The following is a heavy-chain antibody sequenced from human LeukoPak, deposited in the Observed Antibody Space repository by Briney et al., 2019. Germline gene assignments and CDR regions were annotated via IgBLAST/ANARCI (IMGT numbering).Heavy chain of an antibody. CDR2: IYYSGST. J-gene: IGHJ6*03. CDR1: GGSISSYC. D-gene: IGHD3-10*01. V-gene: IGHV4-59*08. Sequence: SETLSLTCTVSGGSISSYCWSWIRQPPGKGLEWIGYIYYSGSTNYNPSLKSRVTISVDTSKNQFSLKLSSVTAADTAVYYCARPSMVRGVLYYMDVWGKGTTVTVSS. CDR3: ARPSMVRGVLYYMDV.